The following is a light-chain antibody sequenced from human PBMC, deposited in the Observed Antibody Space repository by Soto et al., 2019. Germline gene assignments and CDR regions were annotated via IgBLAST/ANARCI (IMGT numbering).Light chain of an antibody. V-gene: IGKV3-20*01. CDR1: QSVSSNY. CDR2: GAS. CDR3: QQYGSSPWT. Sequence: EIVLTQSPGTLSLSPGERGTLSCRASQSVSSNYLAWYQQKPGQAPRLLIYGASNRATGTPDRFSGSGSGTDFTLTISRLEPEDFAVYYCQQYGSSPWTFGQGTKVEIK. J-gene: IGKJ1*01.